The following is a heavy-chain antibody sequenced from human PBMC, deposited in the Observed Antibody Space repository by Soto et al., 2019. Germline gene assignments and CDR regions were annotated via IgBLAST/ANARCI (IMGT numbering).Heavy chain of an antibody. J-gene: IGHJ4*02. V-gene: IGHV1-3*01. Sequence: GASVKVSCKASGYTFTSYDLHWVRQAPGQRLEWMGWINAGDGNTKYSQKFQGRVTITRDTSASTAYMELSSLRSEDTAVYYCARVSGWYYFDYWGQGTLVTVSS. CDR1: GYTFTSYD. CDR3: ARVSGWYYFDY. CDR2: INAGDGNT. D-gene: IGHD6-19*01.